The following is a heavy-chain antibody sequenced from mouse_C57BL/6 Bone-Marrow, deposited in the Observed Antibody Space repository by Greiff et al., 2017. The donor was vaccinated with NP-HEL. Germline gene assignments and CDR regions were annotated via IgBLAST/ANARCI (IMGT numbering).Heavy chain of an antibody. CDR3: VRHGGLAFDY. J-gene: IGHJ2*01. CDR2: IRSKSNNYAT. CDR1: GFSFNTYA. V-gene: IGHV10-1*01. Sequence: EVQRVESGGGLVQPKGSLKLSCAASGFSFNTYAMNWVRQAPGKGLEWVARIRSKSNNYATYYADSVKDRFTISRDDSESMLYLQMNNLKTEDTAMYYCVRHGGLAFDYWGQGTTLTVSS. D-gene: IGHD4-1*01.